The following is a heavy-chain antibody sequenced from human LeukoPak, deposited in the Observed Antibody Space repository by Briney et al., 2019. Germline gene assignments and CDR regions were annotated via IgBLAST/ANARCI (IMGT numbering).Heavy chain of an antibody. CDR2: LYNTGNT. J-gene: IGHJ4*02. V-gene: IGHV3-53*01. Sequence: GGSLRLSCAASGFTVNSNYLSWVRQAPGKGLGWVSTLYNTGNTYYANSVKGRFSISRDNSKNTLFLQMNSLRAEDTAVYYCARLTPAAGRLYFVDWGPGTPVTVSS. CDR1: GFTVNSNY. D-gene: IGHD6-13*01. CDR3: ARLTPAAGRLYFVD.